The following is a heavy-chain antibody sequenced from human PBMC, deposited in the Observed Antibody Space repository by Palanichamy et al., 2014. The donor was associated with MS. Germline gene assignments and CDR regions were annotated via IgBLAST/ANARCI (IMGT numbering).Heavy chain of an antibody. V-gene: IGHV3-64*07. CDR1: GFTFTNYA. CDR2: ISADELNT. J-gene: IGHJ3*02. CDR3: ARENIIVVTKSFDI. Sequence: EVQLVESGGDLVQPGGSLRLSCVASGFTFTNYAMHWVRQAPGKGLEYVSAISADELNTYHADSVKGRFTISRDTSKNTVHLHMGSLREDDTAVYFCARENIIVVTKSFDIWGQGTMVTVSS. D-gene: IGHD3-16*02.